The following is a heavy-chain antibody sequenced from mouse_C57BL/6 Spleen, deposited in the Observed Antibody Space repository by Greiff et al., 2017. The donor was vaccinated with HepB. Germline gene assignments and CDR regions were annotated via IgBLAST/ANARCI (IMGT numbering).Heavy chain of an antibody. D-gene: IGHD1-1*01. J-gene: IGHJ2*01. Sequence: VQLQESGAELVKPGASVKLSCKASGYTFTSYWMQWVKQRPGQGLEWIGEIDPSDSYTNYNQKFKGKATLTVDTSSSTAYMQLSSLTSEDSAVYYCTRSDYYGSSLYYFDDWGQGTTLTVSS. CDR2: IDPSDSYT. CDR3: TRSDYYGSSLYYFDD. V-gene: IGHV1-50*01. CDR1: GYTFTSYW.